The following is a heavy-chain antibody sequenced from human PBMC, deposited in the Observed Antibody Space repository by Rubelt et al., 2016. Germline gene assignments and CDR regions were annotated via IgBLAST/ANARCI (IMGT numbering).Heavy chain of an antibody. CDR1: GYTFVDYG. Sequence: QVQLVQSETEVKKPGASVKVSCKASGYTFVDYGITWVRQAPGQGLEWMGWISAYTGSTNYAQKLQGSITMTTDTSTSTAYRELRSLTSDDTAVYYCVRSADRPTGFDHWGQGTLVTVSS. J-gene: IGHJ4*02. CDR2: ISAYTGST. D-gene: IGHD1-1*01. V-gene: IGHV1-18*01. CDR3: VRSADRPTGFDH.